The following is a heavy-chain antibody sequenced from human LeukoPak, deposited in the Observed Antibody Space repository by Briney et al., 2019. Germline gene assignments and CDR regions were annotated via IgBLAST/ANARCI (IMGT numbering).Heavy chain of an antibody. CDR1: GYTFTGYY. J-gene: IGHJ3*02. CDR3: ARGRYDDFWSGLANDVFDI. D-gene: IGHD3-3*01. CDR2: INPNSGGT. V-gene: IGHV1-2*02. Sequence: ASVKVSCKASGYTFTGYYMHWVRQAPGQGLEWMGWINPNSGGTDYAQKFQGRVTMTRDTSISTAYMELSRLRSDDTAVYYCARGRYDDFWSGLANDVFDIWGQGTMVTDSS.